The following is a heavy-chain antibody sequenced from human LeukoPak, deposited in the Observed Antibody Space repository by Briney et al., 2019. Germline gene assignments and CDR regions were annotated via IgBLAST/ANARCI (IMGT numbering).Heavy chain of an antibody. CDR1: GYPFSSYW. Sequence: PGESLKISCQGSGYPFSSYWIGWVRQMPGKGLEWMGIIYPGDSDTRYSPSFQGRVTISVDKSINTAYLQWSSLKASDTATYYCARQDGNALYHFDYWGQGTLVTVSS. CDR3: ARQDGNALYHFDY. J-gene: IGHJ4*02. V-gene: IGHV5-51*01. D-gene: IGHD3-16*01. CDR2: IYPGDSDT.